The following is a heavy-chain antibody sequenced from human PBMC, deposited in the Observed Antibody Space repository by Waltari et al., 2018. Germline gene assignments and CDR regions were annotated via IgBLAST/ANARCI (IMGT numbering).Heavy chain of an antibody. J-gene: IGHJ3*01. D-gene: IGHD3-3*01. CDR3: ARRSGYYDL. CDR1: GGSIRSSSYS. Sequence: QLQLQESGPGLLTPSETLSLTCTVSGGSIRSSSYSWGWIRQPPGKGLEWIADLYYTGTPYYNPSLKSRVTISVDTSRNQFSLKLSSVTAADTAVYFCARRSGYYDLWGQGTMVTVSS. V-gene: IGHV4-39*07. CDR2: LYYTGTP.